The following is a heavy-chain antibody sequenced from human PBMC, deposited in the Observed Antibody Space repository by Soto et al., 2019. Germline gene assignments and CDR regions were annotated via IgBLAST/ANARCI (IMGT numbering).Heavy chain of an antibody. CDR3: TRDDVHFNGDRYYGVPMDV. Sequence: EVQLVESGGDLVQPGGSLRLSCAASGFSVSSKYMSWVRQAPGKGLEWVSLIQSGGTTYYAGSVKGRFTISRDYSENTLFLQMNSLRVEDTAVYYCTRDDVHFNGDRYYGVPMDVWAKGPRSPSPQ. V-gene: IGHV3-66*01. D-gene: IGHD2-8*01. J-gene: IGHJ6*04. CDR2: IQSGGTT. CDR1: GFSVSSKY.